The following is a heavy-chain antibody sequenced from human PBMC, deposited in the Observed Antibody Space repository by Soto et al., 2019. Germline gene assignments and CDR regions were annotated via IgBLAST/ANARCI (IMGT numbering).Heavy chain of an antibody. Sequence: ASVKVSCKASGYTFTSYAMHWVRQAPGQRLEGMGWINAGNGNTKYSQKIQGRVTITTDTSTSTAYMELRSLRSDDTAVYYCARDNGYESDYWGQGTLVTVSS. V-gene: IGHV1-3*01. CDR2: INAGNGNT. CDR1: GYTFTSYA. CDR3: ARDNGYESDY. J-gene: IGHJ4*02. D-gene: IGHD5-12*01.